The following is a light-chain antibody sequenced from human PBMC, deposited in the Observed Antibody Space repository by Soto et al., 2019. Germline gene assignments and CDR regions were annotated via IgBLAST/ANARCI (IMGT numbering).Light chain of an antibody. J-gene: IGKJ3*01. CDR3: MQGKHWPRT. CDR1: QSLVYSDGNTY. Sequence: DVVMTQSPLSLPVSLGKPASISCRSRQSLVYSDGNTYLNWFQQRPGQSPRRRIYKVSPRDSGDPDRFSVSRSGTDFTLKNSGVEAEDVGVYDDMQGKHWPRTLRPGTKMDIK. V-gene: IGKV2-30*01. CDR2: KVS.